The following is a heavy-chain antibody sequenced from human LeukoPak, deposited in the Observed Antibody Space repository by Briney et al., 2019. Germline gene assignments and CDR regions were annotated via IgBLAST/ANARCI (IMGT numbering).Heavy chain of an antibody. D-gene: IGHD4-17*01. J-gene: IGHJ6*02. CDR2: ISSHNGDT. CDR3: ARSRGQTATTVFFFYYGMDV. Sequence: ASVKVSCKASGYTFSNYVINWVRQAPGQGLEWMGWISSHNGDTKYAQKLQGRVTMTTDTSTSTAYLEVRSLRSDDTAVYFCARSRGQTATTVFFFYYGMDVWGQGTTVTVSS. CDR1: GYTFSNYV. V-gene: IGHV1-18*01.